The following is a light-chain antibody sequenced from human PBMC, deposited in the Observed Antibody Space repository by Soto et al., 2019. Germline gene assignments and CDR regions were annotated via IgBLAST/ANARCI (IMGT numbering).Light chain of an antibody. Sequence: QSVLTQPASVSGSPGQSITISCTGTSSDVGAYNYVSWYQQHPGKAPKLIIYEVTNRPSGVSDRFSGSKSDNTASLTISGLQAEDEADYYCISYTVSRSYVFGTGTKSPS. J-gene: IGLJ1*01. CDR3: ISYTVSRSYV. V-gene: IGLV2-14*03. CDR1: SSDVGAYNY. CDR2: EVT.